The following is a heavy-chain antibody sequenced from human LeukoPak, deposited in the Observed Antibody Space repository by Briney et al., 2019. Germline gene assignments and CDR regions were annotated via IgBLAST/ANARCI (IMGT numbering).Heavy chain of an antibody. V-gene: IGHV3-74*01. J-gene: IGHJ4*02. CDR3: ARGGCSSTSCHLADY. D-gene: IGHD2-2*01. Sequence: GGSLRLSCAASGFTFSSYWMHWVRHAPGKGLVWVSRINSDGSSTTYADSVKGRFTISRDNAKNTLYLQMNSLRAEDTAVYYCARGGCSSTSCHLADYWGQGTLVTVSS. CDR1: GFTFSSYW. CDR2: INSDGSST.